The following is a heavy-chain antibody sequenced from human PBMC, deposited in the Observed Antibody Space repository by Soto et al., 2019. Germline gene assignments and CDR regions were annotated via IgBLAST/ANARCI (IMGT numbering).Heavy chain of an antibody. Sequence: HPGGSLRLSCAASGFTFSSYAMSWVCQVPGKGLEWVSTLSGSGDRTYYADSVKGRFTISRDTSKNTLYLQMHSLRAEDTAVYYCAKGGYFGTFDYWGQGALVTVSS. D-gene: IGHD1-1*01. J-gene: IGHJ4*02. CDR1: GFTFSSYA. V-gene: IGHV3-23*01. CDR3: AKGGYFGTFDY. CDR2: LSGSGDRT.